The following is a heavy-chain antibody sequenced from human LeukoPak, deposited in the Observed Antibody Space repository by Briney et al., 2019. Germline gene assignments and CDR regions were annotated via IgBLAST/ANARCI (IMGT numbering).Heavy chain of an antibody. CDR3: ARAGRQQLFDY. V-gene: IGHV3-7*02. J-gene: IGHJ4*02. CDR1: GLTFGNYW. D-gene: IGHD6-13*01. Sequence: PGGSLRLSCAGSGLTFGNYWMGWVRQAPGKGLEWVANIKQDGSERYYVDSVRGRFSISRDNAKNSLYLQMNSLRAEDTAVYSCARAGRQQLFDYWGQGTLVTVSS. CDR2: IKQDGSER.